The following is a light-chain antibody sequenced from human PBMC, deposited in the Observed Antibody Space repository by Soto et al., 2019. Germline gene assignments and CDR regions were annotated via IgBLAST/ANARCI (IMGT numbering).Light chain of an antibody. Sequence: EIVMTHAPATLSLSPGETATLSCRASQSVSSSYLAWYQQKPGQAPRLLIYGASSRATGIPDRFSGSGSETDFTLTISRLEPEDFAVYYCQQYGSSPITFGQGTRLEIK. CDR1: QSVSSSY. CDR3: QQYGSSPIT. V-gene: IGKV3-20*01. J-gene: IGKJ5*01. CDR2: GAS.